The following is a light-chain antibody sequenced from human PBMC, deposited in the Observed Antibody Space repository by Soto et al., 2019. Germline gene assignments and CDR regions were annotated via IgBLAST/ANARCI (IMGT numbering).Light chain of an antibody. CDR2: GAF. Sequence: EIVLTQSPGTLSLSPGERATLSCRASQSVSNNYLAWYQQKPGQAPRLLIFGAFSRATGIPDRFSGSGSGTDFTLTISRLEPEDFAVHYCQQYGNALITFGQGTRLEIK. V-gene: IGKV3-20*01. CDR1: QSVSNNY. CDR3: QQYGNALIT. J-gene: IGKJ5*01.